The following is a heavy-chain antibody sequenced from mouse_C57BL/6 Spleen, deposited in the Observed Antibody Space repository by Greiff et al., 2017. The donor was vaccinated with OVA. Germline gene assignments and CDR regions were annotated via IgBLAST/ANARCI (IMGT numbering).Heavy chain of an antibody. Sequence: EVHLVESGGDLVKPGGSLKLSCAASGFTFSSYGMSWVRQTPDQRLEWVATISSGGSYTYYPDSVKGRFTISRDNAKNTLYLQMSSLKSEDTAMYYCARHYDYGFDYWGQGTTLTVSS. CDR2: ISSGGSYT. CDR3: ARHYDYGFDY. D-gene: IGHD2-4*01. CDR1: GFTFSSYG. V-gene: IGHV5-6*01. J-gene: IGHJ2*01.